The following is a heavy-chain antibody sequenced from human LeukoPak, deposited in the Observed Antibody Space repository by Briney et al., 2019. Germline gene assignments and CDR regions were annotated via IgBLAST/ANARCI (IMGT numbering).Heavy chain of an antibody. CDR2: IRSKANSYAT. CDR1: GFAFSGSA. Sequence: GGSLRLSCAASGFAFSGSAMHWVRQASGKGLEWVGRIRSKANSYATAYAASVKGRFTISRDDSKNTAYLQMNSLKTEDTAVYYCTRHQFTRAYDSSGYYSGAEIDYWGQGTLVTVSS. CDR3: TRHQFTRAYDSSGYYSGAEIDY. D-gene: IGHD3-22*01. V-gene: IGHV3-73*01. J-gene: IGHJ4*02.